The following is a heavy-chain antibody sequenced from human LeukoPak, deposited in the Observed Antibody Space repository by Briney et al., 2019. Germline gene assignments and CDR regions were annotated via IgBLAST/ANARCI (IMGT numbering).Heavy chain of an antibody. Sequence: GSLRLSCAASGFTFSSYGLHWVRQAPGKGLEWVAFIRYDGGEKFYADSLKGRFTISRDNSKNIMYLQMNSLGADDTAVYYCAKEVQLLPFDYWGQGTLVTVSS. J-gene: IGHJ4*02. CDR2: IRYDGGEK. V-gene: IGHV3-30*02. D-gene: IGHD6-6*01. CDR1: GFTFSSYG. CDR3: AKEVQLLPFDY.